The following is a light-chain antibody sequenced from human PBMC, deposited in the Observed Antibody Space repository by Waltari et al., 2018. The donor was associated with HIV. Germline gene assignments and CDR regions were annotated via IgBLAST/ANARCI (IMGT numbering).Light chain of an antibody. V-gene: IGLV2-14*03. CDR2: DVS. Sequence: QSALTQPPSVSGSPGQSVTISSTGTNSDIGRYVSWYQQHPGQDPRLLTFDVSQRPSEISARFSGSKSGTTASLTISGLQTDDEADYFCSSYTGTIKLFGGGTKLTVL. CDR3: SSYTGTIKL. J-gene: IGLJ3*02. CDR1: NSDIGRY.